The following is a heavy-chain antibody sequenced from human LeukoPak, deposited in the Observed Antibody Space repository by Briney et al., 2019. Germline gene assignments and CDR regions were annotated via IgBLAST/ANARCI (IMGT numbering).Heavy chain of an antibody. CDR1: GGSISSSSYY. D-gene: IGHD5-12*01. V-gene: IGHV4-39*01. Sequence: SETLPLTCTVSGGSISSSSYYWGWIRQPPGKGLEWIGSIYYSGSTYYNPSLKSRVTISVDTSKNQFSLKLSSVTAADTAVYYCARSDSGYDLAAFDYWGQGTLVTVSS. CDR2: IYYSGST. J-gene: IGHJ4*02. CDR3: ARSDSGYDLAAFDY.